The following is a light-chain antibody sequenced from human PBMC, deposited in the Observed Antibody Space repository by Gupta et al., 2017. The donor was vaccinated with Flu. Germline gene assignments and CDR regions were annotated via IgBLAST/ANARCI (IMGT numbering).Light chain of an antibody. Sequence: QSALPQPASVSGSPCQSLTIPCTGTSSDVGGYNYVSWYQQHPGKAPKLMIYEVRNRPSGGANRVSGSKSGSTAALTISGLQAEEEADYYCSSYTSSSTKHVVFGGGTKLTVL. CDR1: SSDVGGYNY. V-gene: IGLV2-14*01. CDR3: SSYTSSSTKHVV. CDR2: EVR. J-gene: IGLJ2*01.